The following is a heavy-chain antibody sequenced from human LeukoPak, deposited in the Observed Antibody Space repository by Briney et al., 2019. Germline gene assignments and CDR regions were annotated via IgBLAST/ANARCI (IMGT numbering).Heavy chain of an antibody. CDR2: INHSGST. CDR1: GGSFSGYY. V-gene: IGHV4-34*01. J-gene: IGHJ1*01. Sequence: PSETLSLTCAVYGGSFSGYYWSWIRQPPGKGLEWIGEINHSGSTNYNPSLKSRVTISVDTSKNQFSLKLSSVTAADTALYYCGYSSGYQYHWGQGTLVTVSS. CDR3: GYSSGYQYH. D-gene: IGHD3-22*01.